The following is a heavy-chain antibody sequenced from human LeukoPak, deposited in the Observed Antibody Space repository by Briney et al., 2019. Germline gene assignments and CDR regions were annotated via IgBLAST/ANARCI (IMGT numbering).Heavy chain of an antibody. Sequence: GGSLRLSCVASGFMFSIYNMNWVRQAPGKGLERLSYISSGSDSIYYADSVKGRFTISRDNANNSLYLQMNSLRAEDTAVYYCAKALDSSGYPCDYGGQGALVTVSS. CDR1: GFMFSIYN. J-gene: IGHJ4*02. CDR2: ISSGSDSI. D-gene: IGHD3-22*01. V-gene: IGHV3-48*01. CDR3: AKALDSSGYPCDY.